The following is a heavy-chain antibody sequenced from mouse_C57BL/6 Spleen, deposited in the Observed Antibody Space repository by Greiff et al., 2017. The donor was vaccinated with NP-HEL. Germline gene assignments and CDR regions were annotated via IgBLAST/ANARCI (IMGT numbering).Heavy chain of an antibody. CDR1: GFTFSSYG. J-gene: IGHJ3*01. V-gene: IGHV5-6*02. CDR3: ARVYYGSSYGFAY. Sequence: DVKLVESGGDLVKPGGSLKLSCAASGFTFSSYGMSWVRQTPDKRLEWVATISSGGSYTYYPDSVKGRFTISRDNAKNTLYLQMSSLKSEDTAMYYCARVYYGSSYGFAYWGQGTLVTVSA. D-gene: IGHD1-1*01. CDR2: ISSGGSYT.